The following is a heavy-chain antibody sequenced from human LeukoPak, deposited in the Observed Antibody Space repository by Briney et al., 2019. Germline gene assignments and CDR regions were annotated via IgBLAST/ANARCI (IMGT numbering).Heavy chain of an antibody. V-gene: IGHV3-15*01. J-gene: IGHJ4*02. Sequence: WIRPPPGKGLEWVGRIKSKTDGGTTDYAAPVKGRFTISRDDSKTTLYLQMNSLKAEDTAVYYCATIEDGLTGMKIGYWGQGTLVTVSS. CDR3: ATIEDGLTGMKIGY. D-gene: IGHD3-9*01. CDR2: IKSKTDGGTT.